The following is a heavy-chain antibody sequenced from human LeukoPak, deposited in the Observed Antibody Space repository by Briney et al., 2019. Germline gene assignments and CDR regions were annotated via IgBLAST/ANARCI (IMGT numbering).Heavy chain of an antibody. D-gene: IGHD3-3*01. CDR1: GFTFSSYA. CDR3: AKDVLFRPNYDFWSGYYFDY. Sequence: GGSLRLSCAASGFTFSSYAMSWVRQAPGKGLEWVSAISGSGGSTYYADSVKGRFTISRDNSKNTLYLQMNSLRAEDTAVYYCAKDVLFRPNYDFWSGYYFDYWAREPWSPSPQ. CDR2: ISGSGGST. J-gene: IGHJ4*02. V-gene: IGHV3-23*01.